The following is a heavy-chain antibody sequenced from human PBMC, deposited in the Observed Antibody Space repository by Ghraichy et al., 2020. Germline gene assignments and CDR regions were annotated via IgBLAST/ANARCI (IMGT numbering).Heavy chain of an antibody. Sequence: GGSLRLSCAASGFTFSSYGMHWVRQAPGKGLEWVAFIRYDGSNKYYADSVKGRFTISRDNSNNTLYLQLNSLRAEDTAVYYCAKRIKIFGVVINPLDYYYYGMDVWGQGTTVTVSS. J-gene: IGHJ6*02. CDR2: IRYDGSNK. D-gene: IGHD3-3*01. CDR1: GFTFSSYG. CDR3: AKRIKIFGVVINPLDYYYYGMDV. V-gene: IGHV3-30*02.